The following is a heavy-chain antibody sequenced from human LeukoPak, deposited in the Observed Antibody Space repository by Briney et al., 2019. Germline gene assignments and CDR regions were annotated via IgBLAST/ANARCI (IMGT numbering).Heavy chain of an antibody. CDR3: AREISSGGFVY. D-gene: IGHD6-25*01. J-gene: IGHJ4*02. CDR2: INPNSGGT. V-gene: IGHV1-2*02. CDR1: GYTFTGYY. Sequence: ASVKVSCKASGYTFTGYYMHWVRQAPGQGLEWMGWINPNSGGTNYAQKFQGRVTMTRDTSTSTVYMELSSLRSEDTAVYYCAREISSGGFVYWGQGTLVTVSS.